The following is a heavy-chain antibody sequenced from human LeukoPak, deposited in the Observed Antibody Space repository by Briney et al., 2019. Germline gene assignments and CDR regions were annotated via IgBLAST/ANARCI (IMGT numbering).Heavy chain of an antibody. CDR1: GGSISSGGYY. J-gene: IGHJ4*02. V-gene: IGHV4-31*03. CDR2: IYYSGST. Sequence: RPSQTLSLTCTVSGGSISSGGYYWSWIRQHPGKGLEWIGYIYYSGSTYYNPSHKSRVTISVDTSKNQFSLKLSSVTAADTAVYYCARGYGDFWFDYWGQGTLVTVSS. CDR3: ARGYGDFWFDY. D-gene: IGHD4-17*01.